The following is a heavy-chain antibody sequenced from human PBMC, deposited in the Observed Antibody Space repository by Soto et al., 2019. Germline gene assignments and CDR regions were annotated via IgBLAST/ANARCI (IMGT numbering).Heavy chain of an antibody. CDR3: ASGLSGDKVDQ. D-gene: IGHD2-21*01. J-gene: IGHJ4*02. CDR1: GGSISDGAYY. V-gene: IGHV4-30-4*01. CDR2: IYNSGNT. Sequence: QVQLQESGPGLVKPSQTLSLTCTVSGGSISDGAYYWSWIRQPPGKGLEWIGHIYNSGNTYNNPSLKSRLTISVDTSKIQFSLNLNSVTAADTAVYYCASGLSGDKVDQWGQGTLVTVSS.